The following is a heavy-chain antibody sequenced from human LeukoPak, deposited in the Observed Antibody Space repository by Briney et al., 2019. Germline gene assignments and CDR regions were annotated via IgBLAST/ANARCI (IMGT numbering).Heavy chain of an antibody. Sequence: ASVKVSCKASGYTFTSYYMHWVRQAPGQGLEWMGIINPSGGSTSYAQKFQDRVTITADRSTKTVYMELSSLQAEDTAFYYCARNWGLQYPPHYFFDYWGQGTLVTVSS. J-gene: IGHJ4*02. D-gene: IGHD3-16*01. V-gene: IGHV1-46*01. CDR3: ARNWGLQYPPHYFFDY. CDR2: INPSGGST. CDR1: GYTFTSYY.